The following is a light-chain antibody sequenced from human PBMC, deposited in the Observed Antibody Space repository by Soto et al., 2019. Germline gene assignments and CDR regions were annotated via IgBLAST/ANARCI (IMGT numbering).Light chain of an antibody. CDR3: SSYTTSSTLV. V-gene: IGLV2-14*01. J-gene: IGLJ3*02. CDR2: DVN. Sequence: QSALTQPASVSGSPGQAITISCTGTSSDVGGYNYVSWYQQHPGKAPKVMIYDVNNRPSGVSNRFSGSKSGNTASLTISGLQAEDEAEYYCSSYTTSSTLVFGGGTKVTVL. CDR1: SSDVGGYNY.